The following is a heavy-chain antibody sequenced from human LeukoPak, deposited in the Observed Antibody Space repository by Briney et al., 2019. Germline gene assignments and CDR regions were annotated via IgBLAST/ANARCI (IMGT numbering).Heavy chain of an antibody. D-gene: IGHD5-12*01. CDR1: GGTFSSYA. CDR2: IIPIFGTA. V-gene: IGHV1-69*13. CDR3: ASRRVATNTPQPYYYYYNMDV. Sequence: ASVKVSCKASGGTFSSYAISWVRQAPGQGLEWMGGIIPIFGTANYAQKFQGRVTITADESTSTAYMEVSSLRSEDTAVYYCASRRVATNTPQPYYYYYNMDVWGQGTTVTVSS. J-gene: IGHJ6*02.